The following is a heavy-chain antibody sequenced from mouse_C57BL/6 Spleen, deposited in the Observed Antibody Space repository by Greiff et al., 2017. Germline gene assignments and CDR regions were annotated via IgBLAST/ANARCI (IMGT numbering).Heavy chain of an antibody. CDR3: AKNDGYYDYAMDY. CDR1: GFSLTSYG. D-gene: IGHD2-3*01. V-gene: IGHV2-5*01. CDR2: IWRGGST. Sequence: QVQLQQSGPGLVQPSQSLSITCTVSGFSLTSYGVHWVRQSPGKGLEWLGVIWRGGSTDYNAAFMSRLSITKDNSKSQVFFKMNSLQADDTAIYDCAKNDGYYDYAMDYWGQGTSVTVSS. J-gene: IGHJ4*01.